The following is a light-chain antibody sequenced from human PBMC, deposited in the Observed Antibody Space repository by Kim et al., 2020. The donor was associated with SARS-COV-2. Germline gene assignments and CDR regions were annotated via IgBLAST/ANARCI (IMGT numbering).Light chain of an antibody. Sequence: VSPEDGATLSCRASQSVLSNLAWYQQKPGQAPRLLIHGASSRATGIPDRFSGSGSGTEFTLTISSLQSEDLAVYYCQQFDRGPFTFGGGTKVEIK. CDR3: QQFDRGPFT. V-gene: IGKV3D-15*01. CDR1: QSVLSN. J-gene: IGKJ4*02. CDR2: GAS.